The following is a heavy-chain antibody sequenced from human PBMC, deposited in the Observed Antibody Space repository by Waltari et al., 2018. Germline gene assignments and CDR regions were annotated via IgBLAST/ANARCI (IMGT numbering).Heavy chain of an antibody. CDR1: GGSISSSSYY. CDR2: IYYSGST. Sequence: QLQLQESGPGLVKPSETLSLTCTVSGGSISSSSYYWGWIRQPPGKGLEWIGSIYYSGSTYYNPSLKSRVTISVDTSKNQFSLKLSSVTAADTAVYYCASRLVVVIGGYFDLWGRSTLVTVSS. V-gene: IGHV4-39*01. J-gene: IGHJ2*01. D-gene: IGHD3-22*01. CDR3: ASRLVVVIGGYFDL.